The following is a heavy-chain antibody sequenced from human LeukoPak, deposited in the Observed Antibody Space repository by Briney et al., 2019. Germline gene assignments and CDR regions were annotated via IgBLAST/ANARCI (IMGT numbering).Heavy chain of an antibody. J-gene: IGHJ4*02. V-gene: IGHV3-23*01. D-gene: IGHD1-26*01. CDR3: AKGSEWELLQSFFDY. CDR1: GFTFSSYA. CDR2: ISGSGGST. Sequence: GGSLRLSCAASGFTFSSYAMSWVRQAQGKGLEWVSAISGSGGSTYYADSVKGRFTISRDNSKNTLYLQMNSLRAEDTAVYYCAKGSEWELLQSFFDYWGQGTLVTVSS.